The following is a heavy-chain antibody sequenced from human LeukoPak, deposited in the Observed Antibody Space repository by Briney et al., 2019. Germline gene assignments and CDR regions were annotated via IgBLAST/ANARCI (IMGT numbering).Heavy chain of an antibody. CDR1: VFTFSNYD. V-gene: IGHV3-30*02. CDR2: IRYDGGSK. J-gene: IGHJ4*02. Sequence: PGGSLRLSCAASVFTFSNYDVHWVRQAPGKGLEWVAFIRYDGGSKYYADSVKGRFTISRDNSKNTLYLQMNSLRAEDTAVYYCANEKNDFWSGYLDYWGQGTLVIVSS. D-gene: IGHD3-3*01. CDR3: ANEKNDFWSGYLDY.